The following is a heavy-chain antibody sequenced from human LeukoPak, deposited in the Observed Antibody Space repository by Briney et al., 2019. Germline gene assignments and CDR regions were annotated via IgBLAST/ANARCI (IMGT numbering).Heavy chain of an antibody. Sequence: GRSLRLSCVASGFVFSSHAMSWVRQAPGKGLEWVSAISNGYYYADSVKGRFTIYRDKSKNTVYLQMSSLRAEDTAVYFCVREAGYCTAASCSRTNWFDPWGQGTLVTVSS. D-gene: IGHD2-8*02. CDR3: VREAGYCTAASCSRTNWFDP. CDR1: GFVFSSHA. CDR2: ISNGY. V-gene: IGHV3-23*05. J-gene: IGHJ5*02.